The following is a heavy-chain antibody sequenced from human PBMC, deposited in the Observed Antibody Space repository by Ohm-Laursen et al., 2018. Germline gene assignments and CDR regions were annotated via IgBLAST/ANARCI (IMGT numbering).Heavy chain of an antibody. CDR3: ARSRGDYYDSSGYYYGSGWFDP. CDR2: IYYSGST. D-gene: IGHD3-22*01. V-gene: IGHV4-31*01. Sequence: TLSLTCTVSGGSIRSGGYYWSWIRQHPGKGLEWIGYIYYSGSTYYNPSLKSLVTISVDTSKNQFSLKLSSVTAADTAVYYCARSRGDYYDSSGYYYGSGWFDPWGQGTLVTVSS. CDR1: GGSIRSGGYY. J-gene: IGHJ5*02.